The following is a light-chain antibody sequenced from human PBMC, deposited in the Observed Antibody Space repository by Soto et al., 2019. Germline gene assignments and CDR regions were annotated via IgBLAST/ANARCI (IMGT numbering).Light chain of an antibody. CDR3: QQYNDWPRT. J-gene: IGKJ4*01. CDR2: GAS. V-gene: IGKV3-15*01. CDR1: QSVRSH. Sequence: EVVMTQSPATLSVSPGERATLSCRASQSVRSHLAWYQQKPGQAPSLLIFGASTRATGVPARFSGSESGTEFTLTISSLQSEDVAVYFCQQYNDWPRTFGGGTKXXIK.